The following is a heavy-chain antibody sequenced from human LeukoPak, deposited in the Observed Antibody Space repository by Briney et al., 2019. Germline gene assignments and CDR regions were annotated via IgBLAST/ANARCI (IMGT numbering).Heavy chain of an antibody. J-gene: IGHJ4*02. CDR1: GYTFTSYY. CDR2: INPSGGST. CDR3: ARGTYYYDSSGYYSGPSGYFDY. V-gene: IGHV1-46*01. D-gene: IGHD3-22*01. Sequence: ASVKVSCKASGYTFTSYYVHWVRQAPGQGLEWMGIINPSGGSTSYAQKFQGRVTMTRDMSTSTVYMELSSLRSEDTAVYYCARGTYYYDSSGYYSGPSGYFDYWGQGTLVTVSS.